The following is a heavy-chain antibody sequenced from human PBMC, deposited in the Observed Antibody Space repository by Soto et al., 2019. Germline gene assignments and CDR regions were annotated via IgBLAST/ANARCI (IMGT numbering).Heavy chain of an antibody. V-gene: IGHV1-18*01. D-gene: IGHD6-19*01. J-gene: IGHJ5*02. CDR3: ARDGKQWLVLGNWFDP. CDR2: ISAYNGNT. CDR1: GYTFNGYG. Sequence: ASVKVSCKASGYTFNGYGISGLRQAPGQGLEWMGWISAYNGNTNYAQKLQGRVTMTTDTSTSTAYMELRSLRSDDTAVYYCARDGKQWLVLGNWFDPWGQRTLVTVSS.